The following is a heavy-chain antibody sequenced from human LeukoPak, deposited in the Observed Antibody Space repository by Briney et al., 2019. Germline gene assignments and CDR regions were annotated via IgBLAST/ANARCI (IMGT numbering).Heavy chain of an antibody. CDR3: ARHKMGTTRLYYFDY. Sequence: PSEILPLTCTVSGGSISSSYYYWGWIRQPPGKGLEWIGTISYSGTTYYNPSLESRVTISVDTSRNQFSLKLTSVTAADTAVYYCARHKMGTTRLYYFDYWGQGTLVTVSS. V-gene: IGHV4-39*01. CDR1: GGSISSSYYY. D-gene: IGHD1-26*01. CDR2: ISYSGTT. J-gene: IGHJ4*02.